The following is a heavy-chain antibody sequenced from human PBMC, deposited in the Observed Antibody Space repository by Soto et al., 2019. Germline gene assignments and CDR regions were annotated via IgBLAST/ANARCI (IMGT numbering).Heavy chain of an antibody. J-gene: IGHJ6*02. V-gene: IGHV1-69*01. CDR1: GGTFSSYA. Sequence: QVHLVQSGAEVKKSGSSVKVSCKASGGTFSSYAISWVRQAPGHGLEWMGGIIPIFGTVNYAQNFQGRVTITADESTSTAYMELSSLRSEDTAVYYCGFGSSGYVEHYYFGMDVWGQGTTVTVSS. D-gene: IGHD3-10*01. CDR3: GFGSSGYVEHYYFGMDV. CDR2: IIPIFGTV.